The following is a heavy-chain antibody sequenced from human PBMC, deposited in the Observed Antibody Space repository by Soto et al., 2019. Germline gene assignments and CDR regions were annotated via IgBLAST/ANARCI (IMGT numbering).Heavy chain of an antibody. Sequence: EVQLLESGGDLVRPGESLRLSCAASGFNFNKYAMSWVRQAPGEGLEWVSGISCCGGTASYADSVKGRFTIARDDSKNTLFLHMNSLGVEDTAEYYCAKADGEQWLLPHLENWGRGTLVTVS. CDR1: GFNFNKYA. CDR2: ISCCGGTA. V-gene: IGHV3-23*01. D-gene: IGHD6-19*01. J-gene: IGHJ4*02. CDR3: AKADGEQWLLPHLEN.